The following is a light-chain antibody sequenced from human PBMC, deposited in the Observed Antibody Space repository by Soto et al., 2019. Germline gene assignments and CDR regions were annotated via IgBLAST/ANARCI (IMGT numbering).Light chain of an antibody. CDR1: QGISNY. CDR3: QKYNSAPLFT. V-gene: IGKV1-27*01. Sequence: DIQMTQSPSSLSASVGDRVTITCRASQGISNYLAWYQQKPGKVPKLLIYAASTLQSGVPSRFSGSGSGTDFALTISSLQPEDVATYYCQKYNSAPLFTFGPGTKVDIK. J-gene: IGKJ3*01. CDR2: AAS.